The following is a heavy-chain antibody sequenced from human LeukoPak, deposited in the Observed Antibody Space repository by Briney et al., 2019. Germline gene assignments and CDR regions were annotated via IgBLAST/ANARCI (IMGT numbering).Heavy chain of an antibody. D-gene: IGHD3-3*01. V-gene: IGHV1-69*13. CDR1: GGTFSSYA. J-gene: IGHJ6*02. Sequence: SVTVSCKASGGTFSSYAISWVRQAPGQGLEWMGGIIPIFGTANYAQKFQGRVTITADESTSTAYMELSSLRSEDTAVYYCARGCNYDFWSGHIYYYGMDVWGQGTTVTVSS. CDR3: ARGCNYDFWSGHIYYYGMDV. CDR2: IIPIFGTA.